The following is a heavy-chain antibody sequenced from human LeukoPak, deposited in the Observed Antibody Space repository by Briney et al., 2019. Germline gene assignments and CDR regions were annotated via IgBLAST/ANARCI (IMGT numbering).Heavy chain of an antibody. CDR1: GFTFSSYG. J-gene: IGHJ3*02. CDR3: AKSYSSGWYGAFDI. CDR2: ISGSGGST. Sequence: PGGSLRLSCAASGFTFSSYGMSWVRQAPGKGLEWVSAISGSGGSTYYADSVKGRFTISRDNSKNMLYLQMNSLRAEDTAVYYCAKSYSSGWYGAFDIWGQGTMVTVSS. D-gene: IGHD6-19*01. V-gene: IGHV3-23*01.